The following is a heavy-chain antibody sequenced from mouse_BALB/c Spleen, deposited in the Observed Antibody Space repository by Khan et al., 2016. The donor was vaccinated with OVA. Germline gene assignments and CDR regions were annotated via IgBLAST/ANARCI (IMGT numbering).Heavy chain of an antibody. J-gene: IGHJ4*01. CDR2: MSSSGSFT. CDR3: SRFITTTTGDYYGMDY. CDR1: GCIFSNYG. D-gene: IGHD1-2*01. Sequence: EVELVESGGDLVKPGGSLKLSCAASGCIFSNYGMSWVRQTPDKRLEWVATMSSSGSFTYYPDSVRGRFTISRDNAKNTLYLQVNSLKSEDTAMYYCSRFITTTTGDYYGMDYWGQGTSVTVSS. V-gene: IGHV5-6*01.